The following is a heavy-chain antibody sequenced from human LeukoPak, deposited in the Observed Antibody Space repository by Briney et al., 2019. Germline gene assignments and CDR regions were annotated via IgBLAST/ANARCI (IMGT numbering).Heavy chain of an antibody. CDR1: GFPLRNYA. V-gene: IGHV3-23*01. CDR3: VRVFSCSGGSCPLFDY. Sequence: GGSLRLSCAASGFPLRNYAMSWVRQAPGKGLDWVSGINENGVYTYYADSVKGRFTISRDNPENTLYLHMSSLRAEDTAIYYCVRVFSCSGGSCPLFDYWGQGTLVTVSA. CDR2: INENGVYT. D-gene: IGHD2-15*01. J-gene: IGHJ4*02.